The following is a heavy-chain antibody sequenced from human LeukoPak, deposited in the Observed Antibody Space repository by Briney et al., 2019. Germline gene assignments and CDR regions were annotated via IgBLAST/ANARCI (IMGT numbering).Heavy chain of an antibody. CDR3: ARDSDYYDSSGYYTPGAFGI. V-gene: IGHV3-30-3*01. D-gene: IGHD3-22*01. J-gene: IGHJ3*02. CDR2: ISYDGSNK. Sequence: GGSLRLSCAASGFTFSSYAMHWVRQAPGKGLEWVAVISYDGSNKYYADSVKGRFTISRDNSKNTLYLQMNSLRAEDTAVYYCARDSDYYDSSGYYTPGAFGIWGQGTMVTVSS. CDR1: GFTFSSYA.